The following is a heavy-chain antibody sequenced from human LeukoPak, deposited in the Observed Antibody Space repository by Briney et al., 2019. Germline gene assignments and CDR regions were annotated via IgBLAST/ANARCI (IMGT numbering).Heavy chain of an antibody. Sequence: PGGSLRLSCAASGFTFDDYAMHWVRQAPGKGLEWVSLISWDGGSTYYADSVKGRFTISRDNSKNSLYLQMNSLRAEDTALYYCAKENRAPGIAAAGTDYFDYWGQGTLVTVSS. CDR3: AKENRAPGIAAAGTDYFDY. J-gene: IGHJ4*02. CDR2: ISWDGGST. V-gene: IGHV3-43D*03. D-gene: IGHD6-13*01. CDR1: GFTFDDYA.